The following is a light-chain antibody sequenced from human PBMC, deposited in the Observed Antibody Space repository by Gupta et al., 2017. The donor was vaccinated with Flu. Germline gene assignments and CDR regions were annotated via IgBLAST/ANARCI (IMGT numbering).Light chain of an antibody. CDR2: DEG. Sequence: GRTGTITCRGDNIGSESVHRYQHKPGHAPFMVVYDEGDRPSGTPDRFSGTNSGGKATLTISRVEVGDDADDYCQVWDTVSGGVFGGGTKLTVL. V-gene: IGLV3-21*03. J-gene: IGLJ3*02. CDR3: QVWDTVSGGV. CDR1: NIGSES.